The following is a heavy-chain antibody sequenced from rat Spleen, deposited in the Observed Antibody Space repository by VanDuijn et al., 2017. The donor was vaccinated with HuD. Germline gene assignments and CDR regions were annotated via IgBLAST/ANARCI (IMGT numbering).Heavy chain of an antibody. CDR1: GYSITSSYR. Sequence: EVQFQESGPGLVKPSQSLSLTCSVTGYSITSSYRWNWIRKFPGNKLEWMGYVNSAGSTNYNPSLKSRISITRDTSKNQFFLQENSVTTEDTATYYCARAGWDDFDYWGQGVMVTVSS. CDR3: ARAGWDDFDY. V-gene: IGHV3-3*01. J-gene: IGHJ2*01. CDR2: VNSAGST.